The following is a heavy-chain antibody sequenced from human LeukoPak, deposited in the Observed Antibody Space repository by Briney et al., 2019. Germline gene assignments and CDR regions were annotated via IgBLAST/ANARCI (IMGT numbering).Heavy chain of an antibody. V-gene: IGHV3-48*01. CDR1: GFTFSHYS. J-gene: IGHJ4*02. Sequence: PGGSLGLSCAASGFTFSHYSMNWVRQAPGKGLEWISYIGISSGNTKYADSVKGRFTISGDKAKNSVYLQMNSLRVEDTAVYYCARDTKYAFDNWGQGTLVTVSS. CDR2: IGISSGNT. CDR3: ARDTKYAFDN. D-gene: IGHD2-2*01.